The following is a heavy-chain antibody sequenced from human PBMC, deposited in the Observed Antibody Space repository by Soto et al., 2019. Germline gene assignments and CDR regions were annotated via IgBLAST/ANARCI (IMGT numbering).Heavy chain of an antibody. CDR2: INHSGSI. CDR1: GGSFSDYY. CDR3: ERGNTVVPPSFDY. Sequence: SETLSLTCAVYGGSFSDYYWTWVRQPPGKGLEWIGEINHSGSINYNPSLESRLTISVDTSKNQFSLSLRSVTAADTAVYYCERGNTVVPPSFDYWGQATLVTVSS. D-gene: IGHD2-15*01. V-gene: IGHV4-34*01. J-gene: IGHJ4*02.